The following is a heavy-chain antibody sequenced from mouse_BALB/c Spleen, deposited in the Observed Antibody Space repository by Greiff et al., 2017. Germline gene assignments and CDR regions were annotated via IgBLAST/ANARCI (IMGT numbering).Heavy chain of an antibody. V-gene: IGHV1-14*01. CDR3: ANPHDGSAMDY. Sequence: EVQGVESGPELVKPGASVKMSCKASGYTFTSYVMHWVKQKPGQGLEWIGYINPYNDGTKYNEKFKGKATLTSDKSSSTAYMELSSLTSEDSAVYYCANPHDGSAMDYWGQGTSVTVSS. J-gene: IGHJ4*01. CDR2: INPYNDGT. CDR1: GYTFTSYV. D-gene: IGHD2-3*01.